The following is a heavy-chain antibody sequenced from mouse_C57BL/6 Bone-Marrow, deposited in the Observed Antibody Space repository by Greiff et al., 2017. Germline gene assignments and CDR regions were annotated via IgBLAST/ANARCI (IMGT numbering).Heavy chain of an antibody. Sequence: QVQLQQSGAELVRPGTSVKMSCTASGYTFTNYWIGWAKQRPGHGLEWIGDIYPGGGYTNYNEKFKGKATMTADKSSSTAYLQFSSLTSEDAATYYCARYGCWIFDYWGQGTTLTVSS. CDR2: IYPGGGYT. V-gene: IGHV1-63*01. J-gene: IGHJ2*01. CDR3: ARYGCWIFDY. D-gene: IGHD2-2*01. CDR1: GYTFTNYW.